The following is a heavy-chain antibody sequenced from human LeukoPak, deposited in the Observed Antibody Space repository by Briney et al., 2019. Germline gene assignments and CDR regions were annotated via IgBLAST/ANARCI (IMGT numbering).Heavy chain of an antibody. J-gene: IGHJ6*03. CDR2: IYYSGTT. D-gene: IGHD3-10*01. CDR1: GGSISSSNYY. Sequence: SETLSLTCSVSGGSISSSNYYWGWLRQPPGTGLEWIGTIYYSGTTYYNPSLERRVNISEEMYKNQFSLTLRSVTAADTAVYYCARQISDYYYYYIDVWGKGTTVTVSS. CDR3: ARQISDYYYYYIDV. V-gene: IGHV4-39*01.